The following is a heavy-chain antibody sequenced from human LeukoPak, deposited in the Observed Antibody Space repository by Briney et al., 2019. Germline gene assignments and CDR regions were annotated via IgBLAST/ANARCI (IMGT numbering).Heavy chain of an antibody. D-gene: IGHD3-10*01. CDR1: DVSIRSYY. Sequence: SETLSLTCSVSDVSIRSYYWSWIRQPPGKGLEWIGHIYYNWTIKYNPSLKSRVTISVDVPNNQFSLNLSCVTAADTAVYFCARAGWIITSGIDYWGQGALVTVSS. V-gene: IGHV4-59*08. CDR2: IYYNWTI. J-gene: IGHJ4*02. CDR3: ARAGWIITSGIDY.